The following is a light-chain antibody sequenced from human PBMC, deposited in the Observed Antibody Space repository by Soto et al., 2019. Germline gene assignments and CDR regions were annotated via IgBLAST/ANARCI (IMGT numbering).Light chain of an antibody. CDR3: SSYTSSSTLRV. Sequence: QSSATHPASVARSPGQGITISFTGTISHVCGYNYVSWYQQHPVKAPKLMIYEVSNRPSVVSNRFSCSKSGNTASLNISGLKVEDEADYYCSSYTSSSTLRVFGTGTKVT. CDR1: ISHVCGYNY. J-gene: IGLJ1*01. V-gene: IGLV2-14*01. CDR2: EVS.